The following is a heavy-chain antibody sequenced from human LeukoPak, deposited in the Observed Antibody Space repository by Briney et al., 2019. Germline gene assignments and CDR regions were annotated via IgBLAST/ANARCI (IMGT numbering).Heavy chain of an antibody. D-gene: IGHD2-8*01. CDR1: VFTFSSYA. CDR2: ISGSGGST. CDR3: AKDRSCIKDVCHGDFDY. V-gene: IGHV3-23*01. Sequence: GGALRLSPAPSVFTFSSYAMSRVRQAPGKGLGWVSTISGSGGSTYADSVKGRFTISRDNSKNTVYLQMNSLRTEDTAVYYCAKDRSCIKDVCHGDFDYWGQGTLVTVSS. J-gene: IGHJ4*02.